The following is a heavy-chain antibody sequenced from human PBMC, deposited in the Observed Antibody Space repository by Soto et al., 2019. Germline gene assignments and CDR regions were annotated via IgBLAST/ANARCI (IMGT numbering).Heavy chain of an antibody. Sequence: SETLSLTCAISGAPITGGDYSWNWIRQPPGKGLEWIGYIFHGGSTYYNPSLRSRVTISVDRSRTQFSLKMSSVTAADTAVYYCARGRVVVPAAVMFNCLDPWGQGALVTVSS. J-gene: IGHJ5*02. CDR3: ARGRVVVPAAVMFNCLDP. D-gene: IGHD2-2*01. CDR1: GAPITGGDYS. V-gene: IGHV4-30-2*01. CDR2: IFHGGST.